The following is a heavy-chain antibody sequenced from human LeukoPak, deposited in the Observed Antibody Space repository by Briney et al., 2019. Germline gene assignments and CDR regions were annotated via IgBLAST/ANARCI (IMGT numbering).Heavy chain of an antibody. V-gene: IGHV4-61*02. Sequence: SETLSLTCTVSGGSISSGSYYWSWIRQPAGKGLEWIGRIYTSGSTNYNPSLKSRVTISVDTSKNQFSLKLSSVTAADTAVYYCAREGGRWLQIDYWGQGTLVTVSS. CDR2: IYTSGST. J-gene: IGHJ4*02. CDR1: GGSISSGSYY. CDR3: AREGGRWLQIDY. D-gene: IGHD5-24*01.